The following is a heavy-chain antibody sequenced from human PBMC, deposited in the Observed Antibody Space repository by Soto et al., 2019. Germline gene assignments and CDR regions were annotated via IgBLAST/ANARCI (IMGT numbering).Heavy chain of an antibody. CDR1: GVTFTSYS. V-gene: IGHV3-23*01. Sequence: PGGSLRLSCAASGVTFTSYSMTWVRQVPWEGLQWVSSISKSGDSTYYADSVKGRFTTSRDNSKNTLYLQMNSLRAEDTAIYYCSKGYFGFDYWRQRTLVVVSS. J-gene: IGHJ4*02. D-gene: IGHD3-9*01. CDR2: ISKSGDST. CDR3: SKGYFGFDY.